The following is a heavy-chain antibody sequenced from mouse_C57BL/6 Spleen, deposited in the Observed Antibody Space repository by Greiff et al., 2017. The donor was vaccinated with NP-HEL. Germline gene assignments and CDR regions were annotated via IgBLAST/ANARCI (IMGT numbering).Heavy chain of an antibody. J-gene: IGHJ3*01. CDR3: AREGDHDYDRKFAY. CDR1: GYTFTDYY. D-gene: IGHD2-4*01. CDR2: INPNNGGT. V-gene: IGHV1-26*01. Sequence: EVQLQQSGPELVKPGASVKISCKASGYTFTDYYMNWVKQSHGKSLEWIGDINPNNGGTSYNQKFKGKATLTVDKSSSTAYMELRSLTSEDSAVYYCAREGDHDYDRKFAYWGQGTLVTVSA.